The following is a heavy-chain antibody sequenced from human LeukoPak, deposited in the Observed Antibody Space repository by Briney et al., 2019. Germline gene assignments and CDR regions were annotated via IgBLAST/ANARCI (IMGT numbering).Heavy chain of an antibody. J-gene: IGHJ4*02. CDR3: AKSESGYNDYVSGGFDY. CDR1: GFTFSSFG. V-gene: IGHV3-30*18. Sequence: GGSLRLSCAASGFTFSSFGMHWVRQAPGKGLEWVAVISYYGGNQYYVDSVKGRFTISRDNSKNTLYLQMISLRVEDTAVYYCAKSESGYNDYVSGGFDYWGQGTLVTVSS. D-gene: IGHD5-12*01. CDR2: ISYYGGNQ.